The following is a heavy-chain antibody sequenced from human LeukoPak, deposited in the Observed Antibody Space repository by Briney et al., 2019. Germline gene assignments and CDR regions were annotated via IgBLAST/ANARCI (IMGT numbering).Heavy chain of an antibody. Sequence: GGSLRLSCAASGFTFSSYGVHWVRRAPGKGLEWVAVISYDGSNKYYADSVKGRFTISRDNSKNTLYLQMNSLRAEDTAVYYCAKASHGIAADYWGQGTLVTVSS. CDR2: ISYDGSNK. J-gene: IGHJ4*02. CDR3: AKASHGIAADY. D-gene: IGHD6-25*01. CDR1: GFTFSSYG. V-gene: IGHV3-30*18.